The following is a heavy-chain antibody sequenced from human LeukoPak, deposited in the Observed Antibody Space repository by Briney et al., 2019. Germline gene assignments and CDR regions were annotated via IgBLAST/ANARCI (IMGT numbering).Heavy chain of an antibody. CDR3: AAAASIAAAGTCFDY. J-gene: IGHJ4*02. D-gene: IGHD6-13*01. Sequence: ASVKVSCKASGFTFTSSAMQWVRQARGQRLEWIGWIVVGSGNTNYAQKFQERVTITRDMSTSTAYMELSSLRSEDTAVYYCAAAASIAAAGTCFDYWGQGTLVTVSS. CDR1: GFTFTSSA. V-gene: IGHV1-58*02. CDR2: IVVGSGNT.